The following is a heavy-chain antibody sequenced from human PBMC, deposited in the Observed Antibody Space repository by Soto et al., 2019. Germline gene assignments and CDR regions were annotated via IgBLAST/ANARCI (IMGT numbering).Heavy chain of an antibody. J-gene: IGHJ6*02. V-gene: IGHV3-23*01. D-gene: IGHD4-17*01. CDR2: ISGSGGST. Sequence: GSLRLSCAASGFTFSSYAMSWVRQAPGKGLEWVSAISGSGGSTYYADSVKGRFTISRDNSKNTLYLQMNSLRAEDTAVYYCAKRSVTTPFVYYYYGMDVWGQGTTVTVSS. CDR1: GFTFSSYA. CDR3: AKRSVTTPFVYYYYGMDV.